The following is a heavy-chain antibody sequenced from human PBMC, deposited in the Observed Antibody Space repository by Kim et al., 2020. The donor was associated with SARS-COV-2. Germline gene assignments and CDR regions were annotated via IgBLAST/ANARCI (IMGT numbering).Heavy chain of an antibody. CDR1: GYTFTSYG. Sequence: ASVKVSCKASGYTFTSYGISWVRQAPGQGLEWMGWISAYNGNTNYAQKLQGRVTMTTDTSTSTAYMELRSLRSDDTAVYYCARELFSSYYYDSSEGFLPFDYWGQGTLVTVSS. D-gene: IGHD3-22*01. V-gene: IGHV1-18*01. J-gene: IGHJ4*02. CDR2: ISAYNGNT. CDR3: ARELFSSYYYDSSEGFLPFDY.